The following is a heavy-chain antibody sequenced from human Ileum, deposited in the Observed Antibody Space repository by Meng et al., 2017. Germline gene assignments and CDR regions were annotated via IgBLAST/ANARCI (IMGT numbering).Heavy chain of an antibody. J-gene: IGHJ4*02. CDR2: TYYRSKWYS. CDR1: GGSVSSNIAA. V-gene: IGHV6-1*01. Sequence: LQQEVPGLGDPSQTLPLTCAVSGGSVSSNIAAWNWIRQSPLRGLEWLGRTYYRSKWYSEYAVSVKSRISITPDTSKNQFSLQMNSVTPEDTAVYYCASGSGSLDYWGPGTLVTVSS. D-gene: IGHD3-3*01. CDR3: ASGSGSLDY.